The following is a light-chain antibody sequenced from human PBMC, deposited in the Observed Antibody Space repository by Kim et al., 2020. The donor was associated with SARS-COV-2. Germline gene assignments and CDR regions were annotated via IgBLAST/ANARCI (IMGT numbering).Light chain of an antibody. Sequence: SPGERAAPSFRSSQSICSRCLAGYQQKPGQAPRLLIYSVANRAAGIPDRCSGSGAGTDFTLTISRLVPDDFAVYYCRQYGIAPPYTFGQGTKLEI. CDR2: SVA. J-gene: IGKJ2*01. V-gene: IGKV3-20*01. CDR3: RQYGIAPPYT. CDR1: QSICSRC.